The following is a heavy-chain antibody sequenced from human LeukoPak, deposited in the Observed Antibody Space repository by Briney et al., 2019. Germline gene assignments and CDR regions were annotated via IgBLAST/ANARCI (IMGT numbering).Heavy chain of an antibody. D-gene: IGHD6-6*01. CDR2: ISGSGGST. CDR1: GFTFSSDW. CDR3: AKGYGSSSWFDP. Sequence: GGSLRLSCAVSGFTFSSDWMTWVRQAPGKGLEWVSAISGSGGSTYYADSVKGRFTISRDNSKNTLYLQMNSLRAEDTAVYYCAKGYGSSSWFDPWGQGTLVTVSS. J-gene: IGHJ5*02. V-gene: IGHV3-23*01.